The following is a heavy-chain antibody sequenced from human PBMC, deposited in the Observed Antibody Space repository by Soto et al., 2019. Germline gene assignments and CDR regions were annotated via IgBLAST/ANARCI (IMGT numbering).Heavy chain of an antibody. V-gene: IGHV4-34*01. D-gene: IGHD2-15*01. CDR2: INHSGST. CDR3: AKDGHVVPVTIALGKPPMGV. CDR1: GGSFSGYY. Sequence: SETLSLTCAVYGGSFSGYYWSWIRQPPGKGLEWIGEINHSGSTNYNPSLKSRVTISVDTSKNQFSLELSSVTAEDMAIYYCAKDGHVVPVTIALGKPPMGVWGQGTMVTVS. J-gene: IGHJ6*02.